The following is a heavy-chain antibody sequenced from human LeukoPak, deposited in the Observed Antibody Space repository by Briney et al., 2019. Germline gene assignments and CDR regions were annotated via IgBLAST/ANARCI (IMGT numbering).Heavy chain of an antibody. CDR3: ARDYDGSGYFGY. V-gene: IGHV3-21*01. J-gene: IGHJ4*02. Sequence: GGSLRLSCAASGFTFSSYRMNWVRQAPGKGLEWVSSISSSNYIYYADSVKGRFTISRDNAKNSLYLQMNSLRAEDTAVYYCARDYDGSGYFGYWGQGTLVTVSS. CDR1: GFTFSSYR. D-gene: IGHD3-22*01. CDR2: ISSSNYI.